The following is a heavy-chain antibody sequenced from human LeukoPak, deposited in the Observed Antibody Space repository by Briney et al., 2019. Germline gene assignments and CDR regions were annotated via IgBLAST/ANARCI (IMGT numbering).Heavy chain of an antibody. D-gene: IGHD6-6*01. CDR1: GYTFTSYD. Sequence: ASVKVSCKASGYTFTSYDINWVRQATGQGLEWMGWMNPNSGNTGYAQKFQGRVTMTRNTSISTAYMELSSLRPEDTAVYYCARVAAARRRDVLDPWGQGTLVTVSS. V-gene: IGHV1-8*01. CDR3: ARVAAARRRDVLDP. CDR2: MNPNSGNT. J-gene: IGHJ5*02.